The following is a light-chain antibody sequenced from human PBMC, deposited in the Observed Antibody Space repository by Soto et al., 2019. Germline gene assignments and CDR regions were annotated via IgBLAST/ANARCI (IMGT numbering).Light chain of an antibody. V-gene: IGLV2-14*01. CDR1: SSDVGAYSY. CDR2: DVG. Sequence: QSALTQPASVSGSPGQSITISCTGTSSDVGAYSYVSWYRQHPGKAPNLMIYDVGYRPSGISNRFSGSKSGNTASLTISGVQAEDEADYYCSSQTSSSTYVFGSGTKLTVL. J-gene: IGLJ1*01. CDR3: SSQTSSSTYV.